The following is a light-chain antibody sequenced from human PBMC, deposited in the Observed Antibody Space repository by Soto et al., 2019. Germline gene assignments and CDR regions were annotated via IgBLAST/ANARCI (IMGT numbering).Light chain of an antibody. Sequence: DIVLTQSPATLSAAPGERVTFSCRASQGVSRKLAWYQHKPGQAPRLLISGASTGATGIPARFSGSGSGTEFTLTISSLQYEDCEIYYCQQYHTWPITLG. CDR2: GAS. J-gene: IGKJ5*01. CDR1: QGVSRK. CDR3: QQYHTWPIT. V-gene: IGKV3-15*01.